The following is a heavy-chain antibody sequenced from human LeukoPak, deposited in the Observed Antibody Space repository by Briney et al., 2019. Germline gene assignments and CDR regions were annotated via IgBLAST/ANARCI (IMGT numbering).Heavy chain of an antibody. CDR1: GFTFSSYD. Sequence: GGSLRLSCAASGFTFSSYDMHWVRQATGKGLEWVSAIGTAGDTYYPGSVKGRFTISRDNSKNTLYLQMNSLRAEDTAVYYCAKVGPRITIFGVVIRKEYYFDYWGQGTLVTVSS. D-gene: IGHD3-3*01. V-gene: IGHV3-13*01. J-gene: IGHJ4*02. CDR2: IGTAGDT. CDR3: AKVGPRITIFGVVIRKEYYFDY.